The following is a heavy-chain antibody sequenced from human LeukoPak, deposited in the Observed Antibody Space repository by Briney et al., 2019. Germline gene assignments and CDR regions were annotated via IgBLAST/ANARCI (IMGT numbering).Heavy chain of an antibody. CDR2: ISNSGRYI. D-gene: IGHD6-19*01. CDR3: ARVGSNSWYYFDY. CDR1: GFTFTSYI. V-gene: IGHV3-21*01. J-gene: IGHJ4*02. Sequence: GGSLRVSCAASGFTFTSYIMNWVRQVPGKGLEWVSSISNSGRYIYYADSMRGRFTISRDNAKHSLYLQMNNLRAEDTAVYFCARVGSNSWYYFDYWGQETLVSVSS.